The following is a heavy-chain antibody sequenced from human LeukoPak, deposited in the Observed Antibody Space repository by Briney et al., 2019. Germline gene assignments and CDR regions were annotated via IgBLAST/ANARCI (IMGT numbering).Heavy chain of an antibody. V-gene: IGHV3-48*01. CDR2: ISSSSSAI. CDR3: AKIKGCSSTSCPHAFDI. Sequence: PGGSLRLSCAASGFTFSSYSMNWVRQAPGKGLEWVSYISSSSSAIYYADSVKGRFTISRDNAKNSLYLQMNSLRAEDTAVYYCAKIKGCSSTSCPHAFDIWGQGTMVTVSS. D-gene: IGHD2-2*01. J-gene: IGHJ3*02. CDR1: GFTFSSYS.